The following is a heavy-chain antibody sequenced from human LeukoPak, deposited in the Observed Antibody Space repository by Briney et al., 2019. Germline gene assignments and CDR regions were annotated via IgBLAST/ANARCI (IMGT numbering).Heavy chain of an antibody. Sequence: GGSLRLSCAASGFTFSSYTMNWVRQAPGKGLEWVANIKQDGSEKYYADSVKGRFTISRDNSKNTLYLQMNSLRAEDTAVYYCAREAVLGYSSSWFLNWFDPWGQGTLVTVSS. CDR1: GFTFSSYT. V-gene: IGHV3-7*01. CDR3: AREAVLGYSSSWFLNWFDP. D-gene: IGHD6-13*01. J-gene: IGHJ5*02. CDR2: IKQDGSEK.